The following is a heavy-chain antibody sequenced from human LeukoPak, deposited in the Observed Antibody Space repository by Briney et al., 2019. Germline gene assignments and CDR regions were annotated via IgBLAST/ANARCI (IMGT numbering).Heavy chain of an antibody. CDR3: VKSNRPVAARGNFVY. J-gene: IGHJ4*02. CDR1: GFTFDDYA. CDR2: ISWSSGNI. Sequence: AGGSLRLSCAASGFTFDDYAMHWVRQAPGKGLEWVSGISWSSGNIVYADSVKGRFTISRDNAKNSLYLQMNSLRAEDTALYFCVKSNRPVAARGNFVYWGQGTLVTVSS. V-gene: IGHV3-9*01. D-gene: IGHD6-6*01.